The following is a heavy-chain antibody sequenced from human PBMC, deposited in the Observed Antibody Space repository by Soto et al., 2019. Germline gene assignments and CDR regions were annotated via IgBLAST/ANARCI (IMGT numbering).Heavy chain of an antibody. CDR3: ARDRYLPGYYYYYYMDV. CDR2: IYSGGST. J-gene: IGHJ6*03. D-gene: IGHD2-2*01. Sequence: GGSLRLSCAASGFTVSSNYMSWVRQAPGKGLEWVSVIYSGGSTYYADSVKGRFTISRDNSKNTLYLQMNSLRAEDTAVYYCARDRYLPGYYYYYYMDVWGKGTTVTVSS. CDR1: GFTVSSNY. V-gene: IGHV3-66*01.